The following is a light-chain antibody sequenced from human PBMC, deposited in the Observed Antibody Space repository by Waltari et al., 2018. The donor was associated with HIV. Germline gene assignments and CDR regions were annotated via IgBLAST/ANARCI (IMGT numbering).Light chain of an antibody. V-gene: IGLV2-23*02. CDR2: EVT. J-gene: IGLJ1*01. CDR3: CSCPRSGIRYV. Sequence: QSALTQPASVSGSPGQSITISCTGTSSNVGSDDLVSWYQQHPGEAPKLIIYEVTKRPSGVSNRFSGSKSGNTASLTISGLQAEYDADYYCCSCPRSGIRYVFGTGTKVTVL. CDR1: SSNVGSDDL.